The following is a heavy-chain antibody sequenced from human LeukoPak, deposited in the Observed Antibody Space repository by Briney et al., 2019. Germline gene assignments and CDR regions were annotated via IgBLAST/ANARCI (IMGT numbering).Heavy chain of an antibody. CDR1: GFTFDDYD. V-gene: IGHV3-20*04. CDR2: ISWNGRNT. CDR3: ARVQQYDKFDY. D-gene: IGHD3-22*01. Sequence: PGGSLRLSCAASGFTFDDYDLNWVRPAPGKGLEWVSGISWNGRNTAYAESLKGRFTISRDNAKNSLYLQMNSLRAEDTAFYYCARVQQYDKFDYWGQGTLVTVSS. J-gene: IGHJ4*02.